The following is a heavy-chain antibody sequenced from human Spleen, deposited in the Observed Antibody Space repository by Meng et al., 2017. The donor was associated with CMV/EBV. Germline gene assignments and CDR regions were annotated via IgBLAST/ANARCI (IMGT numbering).Heavy chain of an antibody. Sequence: ETLSLTCAASGFTFSSYWMSWVRQAPGKGLEWVANIKQDGSEKYYVDSVKGRFTISRDNAKNSLYLQMNSLRAEDTAVYYCAREGYCSSTSCYGEDVWGQGTTVTVSS. V-gene: IGHV3-7*01. CDR3: AREGYCSSTSCYGEDV. D-gene: IGHD2-2*01. CDR2: IKQDGSEK. J-gene: IGHJ6*02. CDR1: GFTFSSYW.